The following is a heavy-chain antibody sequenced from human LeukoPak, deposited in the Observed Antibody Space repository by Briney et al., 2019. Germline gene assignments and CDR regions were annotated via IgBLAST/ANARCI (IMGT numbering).Heavy chain of an antibody. V-gene: IGHV3-30-3*01. J-gene: IGHJ4*02. CDR2: LSHDGANE. Sequence: PGGSLRLSCAASGFTFSSYTIHWVRRAPGKGLEWVALLSHDGANEYYADSVKGRFTISRDTSKNTLSLQMNGLRAEDTAVYYCSRSAYYDGSGNYYDYWGQGTLVTVSS. D-gene: IGHD3-22*01. CDR1: GFTFSSYT. CDR3: SRSAYYDGSGNYYDY.